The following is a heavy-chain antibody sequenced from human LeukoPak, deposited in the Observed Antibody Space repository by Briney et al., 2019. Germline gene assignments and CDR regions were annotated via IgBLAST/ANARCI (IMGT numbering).Heavy chain of an antibody. V-gene: IGHV1-8*01. J-gene: IGHJ6*02. CDR1: GYTFTSYD. CDR3: ARFRHGAYYYYYGMDV. CDR2: MNPSSGNT. D-gene: IGHD3-10*01. Sequence: ASVKVSCKASGYTFTSYDINWVRQATGQGLEWMGWMNPSSGNTGYAQKFQGRVTMTRNTSISTAYMELSSLRSEDTAVYYCARFRHGAYYYYYGMDVWGQGTTVTVSS.